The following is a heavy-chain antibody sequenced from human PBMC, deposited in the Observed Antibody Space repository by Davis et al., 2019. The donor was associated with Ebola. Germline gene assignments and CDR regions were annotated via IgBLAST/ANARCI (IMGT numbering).Heavy chain of an antibody. CDR1: GFTFDDYA. CDR2: ISWNSGSI. V-gene: IGHV3-9*01. J-gene: IGHJ3*02. CDR3: AKAPFLEGAFDM. Sequence: PGGSLRLSCAASGFTFDDYAMHWVRQAPGKGLEWVSGISWNSGSIGYADSVKGRFTISRDNAKNSLYLQMNSLRAEDTALYYCAKAPFLEGAFDMWGQGTMVTVSS. D-gene: IGHD2/OR15-2a*01.